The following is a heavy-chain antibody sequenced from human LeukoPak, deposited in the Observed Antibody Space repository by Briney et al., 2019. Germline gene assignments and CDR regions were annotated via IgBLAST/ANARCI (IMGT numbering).Heavy chain of an antibody. V-gene: IGHV1-2*02. D-gene: IGHD6-19*01. J-gene: IGHJ4*02. CDR3: ARVSWQQWLVFRGFDY. CDR1: GYTFTGYY. CDR2: INPNSGGT. Sequence: GASVKVSCKASGYTFTGYYMHWVRQAPGQGLEWMGWINPNSGGTNYAQKFQGRVTMTRDTSISTAYMELSRLRSDDTAVYYCARVSWQQWLVFRGFDYWGQGTLVTVSS.